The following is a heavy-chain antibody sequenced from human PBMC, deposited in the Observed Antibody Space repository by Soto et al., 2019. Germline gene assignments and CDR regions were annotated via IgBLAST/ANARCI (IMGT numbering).Heavy chain of an antibody. V-gene: IGHV4-34*01. CDR3: ARTGGMDV. J-gene: IGHJ6*02. CDR1: GGSFSDYY. CDR2: INPSGDT. Sequence: QVQLQQWGAGLLKPSETLSLTCAVYGGSFSDYYWSWLRQTPEKGLEWIGEINPSGDTKYNPSLESRVTISVDTSKSQFSLKLNSVTAADTAVYYCARTGGMDVWGQGATVTVSS.